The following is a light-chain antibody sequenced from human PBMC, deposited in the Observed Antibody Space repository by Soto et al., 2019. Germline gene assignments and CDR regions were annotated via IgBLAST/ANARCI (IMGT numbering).Light chain of an antibody. CDR2: LNSDGSH. J-gene: IGLJ2*01. CDR1: SGHSSYA. V-gene: IGLV4-69*01. CDR3: QTGGTGIL. Sequence: QPVLTQSPSASASLGASVKLTCTLSSGHSSYAIAWHQQQPEKGPRYLMKLNSDGSHSKGGGIPDRFSGSSSGAERYLTISSLQSEDEADYYCQTGGTGILFGGGTQFAVL.